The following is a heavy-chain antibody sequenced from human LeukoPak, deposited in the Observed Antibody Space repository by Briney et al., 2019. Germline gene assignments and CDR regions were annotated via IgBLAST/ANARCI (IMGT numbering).Heavy chain of an antibody. V-gene: IGHV3-49*04. CDR2: IRSKRFGGTI. D-gene: IGHD2-21*02. Sequence: GGSPRLSCTTSGFAFGDYALSWVRQAPGKGLEWIAFIRSKRFGGTIEYAASVKGRFTISRDDSISTAYLQMNSLRPEDTAVYYCARSIVVVTYYLDYWGQGTLVTVSS. J-gene: IGHJ4*02. CDR3: ARSIVVVTYYLDY. CDR1: GFAFGDYA.